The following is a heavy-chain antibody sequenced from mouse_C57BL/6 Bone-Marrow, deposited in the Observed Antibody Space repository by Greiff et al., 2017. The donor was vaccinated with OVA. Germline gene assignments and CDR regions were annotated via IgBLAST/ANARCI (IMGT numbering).Heavy chain of an antibody. CDR2: FDPSDSYT. J-gene: IGHJ2*01. CDR1: GYTFTSYW. CDR3: AALYDGYYVDN. V-gene: IGHV1-50*01. D-gene: IGHD2-3*01. Sequence: VQLQQPGAELVKPGASVKLSCKASGYTFTSYWMQWVKQRPGQGLEWIGDFDPSDSYTNYNQKFKGKATLTVDTASSAAYMQLSSLTSEDSAVYYCAALYDGYYVDNWGQGTALTVSA.